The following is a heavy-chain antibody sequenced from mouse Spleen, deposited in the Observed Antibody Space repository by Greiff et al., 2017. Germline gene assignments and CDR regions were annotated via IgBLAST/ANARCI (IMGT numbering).Heavy chain of an antibody. V-gene: IGHV5-17*01. CDR3: ARGGYYTKGYFDV. CDR1: GFTFSDYG. CDR2: ISSGSSTV. D-gene: IGHD2-5*01. J-gene: IGHJ1*03. Sequence: EVMLVESGGGLVKPGGSLKLSCAASGFTFSDYGMHWVRQAPEKGLEWVAYISSGSSTVYYADTVKGRFTLSRDNAKNILFLQMTSLRSEDTAMYYCARGGYYTKGYFDVWGTGTTVTVSS.